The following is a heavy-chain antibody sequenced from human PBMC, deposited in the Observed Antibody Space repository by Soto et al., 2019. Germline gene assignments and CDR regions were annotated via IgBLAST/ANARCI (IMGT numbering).Heavy chain of an antibody. D-gene: IGHD1-26*01. CDR3: ARGIVGATYFDN. CDR2: IYSNGNT. CDR1: GLTVSSNF. V-gene: IGHV3-53*01. J-gene: IGHJ4*02. Sequence: SLRLSCAFSGLTVSSNFMSWVRQAPGKGLEWVSVIYSNGNTYHADPVKGRFTISRDDSKNMLYLQMDSLRADDTAVYYCARGIVGATYFDNWGQGTLVTVSS.